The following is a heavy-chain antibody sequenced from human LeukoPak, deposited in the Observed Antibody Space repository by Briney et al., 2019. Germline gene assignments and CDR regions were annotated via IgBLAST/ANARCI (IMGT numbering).Heavy chain of an antibody. CDR1: GGTFSSYA. D-gene: IGHD3-10*01. V-gene: IGHV1-69*05. CDR2: IIPIFGTA. J-gene: IGHJ6*03. Sequence: SVKVSCKASGGTFSSYANSWVRQAPGQGLEWMGGIIPIFGTANYAQKFQGRVTITTDESTSTAYMELSSLRSEDTAVYYCAREGNYYYYMDVWGKGTTVAVSS. CDR3: AREGNYYYYMDV.